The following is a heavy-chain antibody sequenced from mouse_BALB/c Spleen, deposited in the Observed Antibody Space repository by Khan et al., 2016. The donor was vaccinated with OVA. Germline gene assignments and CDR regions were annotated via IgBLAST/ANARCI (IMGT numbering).Heavy chain of an antibody. Sequence: EVKLVESGGGLVQPGGSRKLSCAASGFTFSSYGMHWVRQAPEKGLEWVAYISGDSSTIYYADTVKGRFTISRDNPKNNLFLQMTSLMSEDTAMYYCATSYYYGYYFDYWGPGTTLTVSS. D-gene: IGHD1-1*01. V-gene: IGHV5-17*02. CDR2: ISGDSSTI. J-gene: IGHJ2*01. CDR3: ATSYYYGYYFDY. CDR1: GFTFSSYG.